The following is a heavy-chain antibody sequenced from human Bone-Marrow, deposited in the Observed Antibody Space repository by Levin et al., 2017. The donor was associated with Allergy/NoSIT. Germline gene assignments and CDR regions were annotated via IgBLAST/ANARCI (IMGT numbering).Heavy chain of an antibody. CDR2: IGTASDT. V-gene: IGHV3-13*01. Sequence: PGGSLRLSCEASGFTFRTYDMHWVRQVAGKRREGVSAIGTASDTYYGDSVKGRFTTSSENAKKSLYLDMSRLGPGDSGIYYCAREGFGDFGIWDGLDVWGQGTTVTVSS. J-gene: IGHJ6*02. CDR1: GFTFRTYD. CDR3: AREGFGDFGIWDGLDV. D-gene: IGHD3-3*01.